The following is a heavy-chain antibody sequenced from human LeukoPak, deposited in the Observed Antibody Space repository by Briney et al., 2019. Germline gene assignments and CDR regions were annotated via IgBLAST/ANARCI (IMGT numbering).Heavy chain of an antibody. J-gene: IGHJ4*02. CDR3: AKSYYYDSSGFYYFDY. D-gene: IGHD3-22*01. CDR1: GFTFGDYG. Sequence: GGSLRLSCAASGFTFGDYGMSWVRQAPGKGLEWVSGINWNGGSTGYADSVKGRITISRDNAKNSLYLQMSSLRAEDTALYYCAKSYYYDSSGFYYFDYWGQGTLVTVSS. V-gene: IGHV3-20*04. CDR2: INWNGGST.